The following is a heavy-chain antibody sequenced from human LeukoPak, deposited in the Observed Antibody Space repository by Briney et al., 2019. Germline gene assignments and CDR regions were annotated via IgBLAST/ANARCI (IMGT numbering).Heavy chain of an antibody. Sequence: GGTLRLSCAASGFTFSSYGMSWVRQAPGKGLEWVSAISGSGGSTYYADSVKGRFTISRDNSKNTLYQQMNSLRAEDTAVYYCAKGSFRVIAVAGGSWFDPWGQGTLVTVSS. CDR3: AKGSFRVIAVAGGSWFDP. V-gene: IGHV3-23*01. CDR1: GFTFSSYG. J-gene: IGHJ5*02. D-gene: IGHD6-19*01. CDR2: ISGSGGST.